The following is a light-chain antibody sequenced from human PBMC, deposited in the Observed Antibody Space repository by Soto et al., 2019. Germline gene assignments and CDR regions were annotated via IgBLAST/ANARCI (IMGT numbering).Light chain of an antibody. Sequence: DIQMTQSPSTLSASVGDRVTITCRASQSISSWLAWYQQKPGKAPKLLIYKASSLESGVPSRFSGSGSGKEFTLTISSLQPDDFATYYCQQYNSYWTFGQGTKVESK. CDR2: KAS. V-gene: IGKV1-5*03. CDR1: QSISSW. J-gene: IGKJ1*01. CDR3: QQYNSYWT.